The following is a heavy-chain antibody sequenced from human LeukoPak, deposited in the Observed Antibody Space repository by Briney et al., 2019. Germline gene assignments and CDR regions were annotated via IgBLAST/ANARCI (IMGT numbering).Heavy chain of an antibody. CDR2: IDFDGSRI. V-gene: IGHV3-74*01. CDR3: ARDVGECSGGSCYSPPHIDY. D-gene: IGHD2-15*01. CDR1: GFTFSSSW. J-gene: IGHJ4*02. Sequence: GGSLRLSCAASGFTFSSSWMHWVRQIPGKGLVWVSRIDFDGSRIVYADFVKGRFTISRDNAKNTLSLQMNSLRAEDTAVYYCARDVGECSGGSCYSPPHIDYWGQGTLVTVSS.